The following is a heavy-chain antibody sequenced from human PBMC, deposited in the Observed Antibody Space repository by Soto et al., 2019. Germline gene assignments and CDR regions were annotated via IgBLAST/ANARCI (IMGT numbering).Heavy chain of an antibody. CDR2: ISSYNGDT. J-gene: IGHJ5*02. CDR1: GYTFTRYS. Sequence: QVQLVQSGAEVKKPGASVQVSCKASGYTFTRYSINWVRQAPGQGLEWVGWISSYNGDTKYAQKFQGRVTLTTDTSTTTTYMDLRSLTSDVTAVYFCARGDSTGSPTGWFDPWGQGTLVTVSS. CDR3: ARGDSTGSPTGWFDP. D-gene: IGHD6-19*01. V-gene: IGHV1-18*04.